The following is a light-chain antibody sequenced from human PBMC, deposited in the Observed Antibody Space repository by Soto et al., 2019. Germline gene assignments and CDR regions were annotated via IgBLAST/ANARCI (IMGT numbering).Light chain of an antibody. CDR1: QSISSW. Sequence: IQMPQSPSTLSASLGDRFTISCRASQSISSWLAWYQQKPGKAPKLLIYKASSLESGVPSRFSGSGSGTEFTLTISSLQPDDFATYYCQQYNSYWTCGQGTKWIS. CDR2: KAS. CDR3: QQYNSYWT. J-gene: IGKJ1*01. V-gene: IGKV1-5*03.